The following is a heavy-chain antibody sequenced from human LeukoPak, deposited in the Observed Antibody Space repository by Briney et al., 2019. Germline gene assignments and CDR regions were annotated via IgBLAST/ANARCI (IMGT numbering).Heavy chain of an antibody. CDR1: VYSISSTHW. V-gene: IGHV4-28*03. J-gene: IGHJ5*02. D-gene: IGHD3-22*01. CDR3: ARDPMTYPYNWFDP. Sequence: PSDTLSLTCAVSVYSISSTHWWGWIRQPPGKGLEWIGNIYYSGTTYYNPSLKSRVTMSVDTSKNQFSLKLSSVTAADTAVYYCARDPMTYPYNWFDPWGQGTLVTVSS. CDR2: IYYSGTT.